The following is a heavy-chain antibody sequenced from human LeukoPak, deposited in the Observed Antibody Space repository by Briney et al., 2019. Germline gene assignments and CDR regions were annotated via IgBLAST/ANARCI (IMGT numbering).Heavy chain of an antibody. CDR3: ARLLRPGGRKGDAFDI. D-gene: IGHD1-26*01. CDR2: FYDSGDF. J-gene: IGHJ3*02. CDR1: RGSISGHH. Sequence: SQTLSLTSTVSRGSISGHHWTWIPQPPGTGLEWLGYFYDSGDFNYNPSLKSRVTIWMDMSNNQFSLTMSSVTAADTAMYYCARLLRPGGRKGDAFDIWGQGTLVTVSS. V-gene: IGHV4-59*08.